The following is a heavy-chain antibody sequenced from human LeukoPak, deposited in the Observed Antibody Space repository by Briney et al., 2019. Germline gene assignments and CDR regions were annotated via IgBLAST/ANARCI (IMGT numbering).Heavy chain of an antibody. D-gene: IGHD3-22*01. Sequence: ASVKVSCKASGYTFTSYYMHWVRQAPGQGLEWMGIINPSGGSTSYAQKFQGRVTMTRDTSISTAYMVLSRLRSDDTAVYYCARSGTKAYYYDSSGYYGPWNWFDPWGQGTLVTVSS. V-gene: IGHV1-46*01. CDR3: ARSGTKAYYYDSSGYYGPWNWFDP. CDR1: GYTFTSYY. J-gene: IGHJ5*02. CDR2: INPSGGST.